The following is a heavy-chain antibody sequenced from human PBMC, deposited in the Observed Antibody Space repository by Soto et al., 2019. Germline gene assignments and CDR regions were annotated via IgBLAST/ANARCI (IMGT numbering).Heavy chain of an antibody. CDR1: GFTFRSYG. D-gene: IGHD1-1*01. V-gene: IGHV3-30*18. CDR3: AKDWMLRRLNYGMDV. Sequence: GGSLRLSCAASGFTFRSYGMHWVRQAPGKGLEWVAVISYDGSNKYYADSVKGRFTISRDNSKNTLYLQMNSLRAEDTAVYYCAKDWMLRRLNYGMDVWGQGTTVTVSS. J-gene: IGHJ6*02. CDR2: ISYDGSNK.